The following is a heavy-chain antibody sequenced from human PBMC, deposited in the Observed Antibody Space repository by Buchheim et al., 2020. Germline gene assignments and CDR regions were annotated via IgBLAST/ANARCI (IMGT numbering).Heavy chain of an antibody. CDR1: GGSISSSSYY. Sequence: QLQLQESGPGLVKPSETLSLTCTVSGGSISSSSYYWAWIRQPPGKGLEWIGSIYYSGSTYYNPSLKSRVTISVDTSKNQFSLKLSSVTAADTAVYYCARQRIVGATRPHFDYWGQGTL. V-gene: IGHV4-39*01. CDR3: ARQRIVGATRPHFDY. CDR2: IYYSGST. D-gene: IGHD1-26*01. J-gene: IGHJ4*02.